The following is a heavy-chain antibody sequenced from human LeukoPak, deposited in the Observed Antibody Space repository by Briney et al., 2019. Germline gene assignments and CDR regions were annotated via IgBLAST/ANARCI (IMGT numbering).Heavy chain of an antibody. J-gene: IGHJ4*02. V-gene: IGHV3-7*04. CDR2: INEDGSEK. CDR3: LGDLIAY. CDR1: GFTFSNYW. Sequence: GGSLRLSCAASGFTFSNYWMTWVRQAPGKGLECVANINEDGSEKYYVDSVKGRFTISRDNAKNSLCLQMNSLRVEDTAVYYCLGDLIAYWGQGTLVTVSS.